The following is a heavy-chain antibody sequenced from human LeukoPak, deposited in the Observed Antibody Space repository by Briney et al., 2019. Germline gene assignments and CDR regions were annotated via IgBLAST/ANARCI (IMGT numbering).Heavy chain of an antibody. CDR2: ISVSGGGT. CDR3: VKDWRDESNCGGDCLQY. V-gene: IGHV3-23*01. Sequence: GGSLRLSSAASGFTFSSYAMSWVRQAPGKGLDWVSSISVSGGGTYYADSVRGRFTISRDNSKNTLYLHMNSLRAEDTAVYYCVKDWRDESNCGGDCLQYWGQGTLVTVSS. J-gene: IGHJ4*02. D-gene: IGHD2-21*02. CDR1: GFTFSSYA.